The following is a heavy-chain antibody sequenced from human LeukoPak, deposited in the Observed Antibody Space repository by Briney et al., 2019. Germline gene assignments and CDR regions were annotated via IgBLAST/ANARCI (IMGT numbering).Heavy chain of an antibody. Sequence: GRSLRLSCAASGFTFDDYAMHWGRQAPGKGLEWVSGISWNSGSIGYADSEKGRVTISRDNAKNSLYLQMNSLRAEDTALYYCAKDIAAAGYFDYWGQGTLVTVSS. V-gene: IGHV3-9*01. CDR2: ISWNSGSI. CDR1: GFTFDDYA. J-gene: IGHJ4*02. D-gene: IGHD6-13*01. CDR3: AKDIAAAGYFDY.